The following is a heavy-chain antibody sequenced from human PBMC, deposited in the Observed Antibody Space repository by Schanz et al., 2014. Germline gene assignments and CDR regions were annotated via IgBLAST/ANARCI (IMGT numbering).Heavy chain of an antibody. CDR3: VRDREHEDRSGHYYDVFDI. Sequence: LVESGGGVVQPGRSLRLSCAASGFTFSSYGMHWVRQVPGKGLEWVAVVCYDGSKKYYADSVKGRFTTSRDNSKNTMYLQMHSLRAEDTAVYYCVRDREHEDRSGHYYDVFDIWGQGTMVAVSS. V-gene: IGHV3-33*01. J-gene: IGHJ3*02. CDR2: VCYDGSKK. CDR1: GFTFSSYG. D-gene: IGHD3-22*01.